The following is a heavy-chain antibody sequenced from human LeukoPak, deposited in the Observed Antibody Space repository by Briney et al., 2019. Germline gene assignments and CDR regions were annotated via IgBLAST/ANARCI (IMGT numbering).Heavy chain of an antibody. D-gene: IGHD3-3*01. CDR2: IRNKANSYII. CDR1: GFIFSDHN. CDR3: ARDAGWSLDP. Sequence: GGSLRLSCAASGFIFSDHNMDWVRQAPGKGLEWVGRIRNKANSYIIEDAASVRGRLTISRDDSKNSLFLQMNGLRAEDTAVYYCARDAGWSLDPWGQGTLVTVSS. J-gene: IGHJ5*02. V-gene: IGHV3-72*01.